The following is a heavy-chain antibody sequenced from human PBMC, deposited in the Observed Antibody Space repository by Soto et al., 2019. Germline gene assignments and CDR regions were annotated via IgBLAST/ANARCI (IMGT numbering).Heavy chain of an antibody. Sequence: QVQLVQSGAEVKKPGSSVKVSCTASGGTFSSYAISWVRQAPGQGLEWMGGIIPIFGTANYAQKFQGRVTITADESTSTAYMELSSLRSEDTAVYYCARDLTIFGVVTDAFDIWGQGTMVTVSS. D-gene: IGHD3-3*01. CDR3: ARDLTIFGVVTDAFDI. CDR1: GGTFSSYA. V-gene: IGHV1-69*01. J-gene: IGHJ3*02. CDR2: IIPIFGTA.